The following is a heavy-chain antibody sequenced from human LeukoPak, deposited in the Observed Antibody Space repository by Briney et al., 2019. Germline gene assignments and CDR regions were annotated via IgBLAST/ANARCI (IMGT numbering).Heavy chain of an antibody. CDR3: ARGDSSGYPENWFDP. Sequence: ASVKVSCKASGYTFTSYGISWVRQAPGQGLQWMGWISAYNGNTNYAQKLQGRVTMTTDTSTSTAHMELRSLRSDDTAVYYCARGDSSGYPENWFDPWGQGTLVTVSS. CDR2: ISAYNGNT. D-gene: IGHD3-22*01. J-gene: IGHJ5*02. CDR1: GYTFTSYG. V-gene: IGHV1-18*01.